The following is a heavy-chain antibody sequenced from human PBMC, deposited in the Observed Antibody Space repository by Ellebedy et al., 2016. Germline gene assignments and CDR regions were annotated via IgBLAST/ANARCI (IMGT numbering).Heavy chain of an antibody. V-gene: IGHV3-23*01. Sequence: GGSLRLXXAASGFTFSNYAMSWVRQAPGKGLEWVSVIGGSGGTTSYADSVKGRFIISRDNSQKTMYLQMNSLRAEDTSVYYCAKDPPGGWFGEYDYWGQGTLVTVSS. D-gene: IGHD3-10*01. CDR1: GFTFSNYA. CDR3: AKDPPGGWFGEYDY. CDR2: IGGSGGTT. J-gene: IGHJ4*02.